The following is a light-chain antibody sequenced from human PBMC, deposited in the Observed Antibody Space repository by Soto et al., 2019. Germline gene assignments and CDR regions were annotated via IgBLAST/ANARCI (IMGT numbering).Light chain of an antibody. Sequence: DIQLTQSPSFLSASVGDRVTITCRASQGISSYLAWYQQKPGKAPKLLIYAASTLQSGVPSRFSGSASGTEFTLTISSLQPEDFATYYCHQLNSSPFTFGPGTKVDIK. CDR2: AAS. CDR3: HQLNSSPFT. CDR1: QGISSY. V-gene: IGKV1-9*01. J-gene: IGKJ3*01.